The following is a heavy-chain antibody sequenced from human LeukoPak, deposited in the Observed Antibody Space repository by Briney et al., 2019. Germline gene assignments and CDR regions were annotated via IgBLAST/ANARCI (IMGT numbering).Heavy chain of an antibody. CDR2: ISAYNGNT. CDR3: AREQYCSGGSCFGDFDY. V-gene: IGHV1-18*01. CDR1: GYTFTSYG. D-gene: IGHD2-15*01. J-gene: IGHJ4*02. Sequence: ASVKVSCKASGYTFTSYGISWVRQAPGQGLEWMGWISAYNGNTNYAQKLQGRVTMTTDTSTSTAYMELRSLRSDDTAVYYCAREQYCSGGSCFGDFDYWGQGTLVTVSS.